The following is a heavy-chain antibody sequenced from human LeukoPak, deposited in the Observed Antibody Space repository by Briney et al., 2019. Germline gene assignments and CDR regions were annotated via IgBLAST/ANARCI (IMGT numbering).Heavy chain of an antibody. V-gene: IGHV3-23*01. J-gene: IGHJ4*02. CDR2: ISGSGGTT. D-gene: IGHD2-2*01. Sequence: GGSLRLSCAASGFTFSSYGMSWVRQAPGKGLEWVSTISGSGGTTYYADSVKGRFTFSRDNSKNTLYLQMNSLRAEDTAVYYCAPRVVPAHYWGQGTLVTVSS. CDR3: APRVVPAHY. CDR1: GFTFSSYG.